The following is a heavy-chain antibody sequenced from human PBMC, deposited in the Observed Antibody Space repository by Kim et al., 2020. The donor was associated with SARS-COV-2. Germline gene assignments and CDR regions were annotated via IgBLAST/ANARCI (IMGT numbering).Heavy chain of an antibody. J-gene: IGHJ4*02. V-gene: IGHV3-23*01. CDR2: IGDDGDDA. CDR3: AKGDCDSSYCYTSDH. CDR1: GFTFSNFA. Sequence: GGSLRLSCAASGFTFSNFAMHWVRQAPGKGPEWVAVIGDDGDDANFADSVKGRFTISRDNSKSTLYLQMNSLRAEDTAVYYCAKGDCDSSYCYTSDHWGRGT. D-gene: IGHD3-22*01.